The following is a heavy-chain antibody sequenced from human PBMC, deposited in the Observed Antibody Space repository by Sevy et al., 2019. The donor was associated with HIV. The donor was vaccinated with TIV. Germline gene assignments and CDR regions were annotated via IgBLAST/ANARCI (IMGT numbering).Heavy chain of an antibody. Sequence: ASMKVSCKASGDTFTNNYIHWVRQAPGQGLEWMGMVDPSAGNTTYAQKFQGGATMTRHTTTSILYMELSSLRSEDTAVYYCVRADPDQHFDSWGQGTLVTVSS. CDR3: VRADPDQHFDS. J-gene: IGHJ4*02. V-gene: IGHV1-46*01. CDR1: GDTFTNNY. CDR2: VDPSAGNT.